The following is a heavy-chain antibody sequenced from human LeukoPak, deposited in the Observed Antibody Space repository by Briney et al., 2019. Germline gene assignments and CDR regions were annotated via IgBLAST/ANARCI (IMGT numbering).Heavy chain of an antibody. CDR3: ASDFYSSSWYLNAYYYYYYGMDV. V-gene: IGHV3-53*01. D-gene: IGHD6-13*01. J-gene: IGHJ6*02. CDR1: GFTVSNNY. Sequence: PGGSLRLSCVASGFTVSNNYMSWVRQAPGKGLEWASVIYSGGSTYYADSVKGRFTISRDNSKNTLYLQMSSLRAEDTAVYYYASDFYSSSWYLNAYYYYYYGMDVWGQGTTVTVPS. CDR2: IYSGGST.